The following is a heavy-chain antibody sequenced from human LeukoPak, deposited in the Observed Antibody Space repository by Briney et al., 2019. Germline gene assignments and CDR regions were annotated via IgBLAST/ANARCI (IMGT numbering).Heavy chain of an antibody. CDR2: IYYSGST. D-gene: IGHD6-13*01. Sequence: SETLSLTCTVSGGSISSYYWSWIRQPPGKGLEWIGYIYYSGSTNYNPSLKSRVTISVDTSKNQFSLKLSSVTAADTAVYYCARDGDYSSSWYYFDYWGQGTLVTVSS. J-gene: IGHJ4*02. V-gene: IGHV4-59*12. CDR3: ARDGDYSSSWYYFDY. CDR1: GGSISSYY.